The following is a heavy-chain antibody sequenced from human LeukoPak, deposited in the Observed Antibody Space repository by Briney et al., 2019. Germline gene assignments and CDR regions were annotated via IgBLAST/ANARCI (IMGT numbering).Heavy chain of an antibody. CDR2: ISSSGSTI. Sequence: PGGSLRLSCAASGFTFSDYYMSWIRQAPGKGLEWVSYISSSGSTIYYADSVKGRFTISRDNAKNSLYLQTNSLRAEDTAVYYCAKEQPDYYDSSDWGQGTLVTVSS. D-gene: IGHD3-22*01. V-gene: IGHV3-11*01. CDR3: AKEQPDYYDSSD. CDR1: GFTFSDYY. J-gene: IGHJ4*02.